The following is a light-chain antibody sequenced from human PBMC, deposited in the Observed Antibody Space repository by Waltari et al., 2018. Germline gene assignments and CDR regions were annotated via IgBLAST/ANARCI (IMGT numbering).Light chain of an antibody. CDR2: GAS. CDR1: QDITDS. V-gene: IGKV1-9*01. CDR3: RQRDSYPLT. J-gene: IGKJ4*01. Sequence: DVQMTQSPSSLSSSVGDTVTITCRASQDITDSLAWYQQKPGKAPKLLIYGASNLYSGVPSRFSGSGTGTDFTLTISSLQPEDFAVYYCRQRDSYPLTFGGGTKVEIK.